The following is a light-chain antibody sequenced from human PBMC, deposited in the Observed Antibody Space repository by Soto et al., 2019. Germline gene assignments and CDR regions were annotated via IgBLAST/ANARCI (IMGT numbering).Light chain of an antibody. V-gene: IGKV3-15*01. J-gene: IGKJ2*01. CDR2: GAS. Sequence: EIVMTQSPATLSVSPGERATLSCRASQSVNSNLAWYQQKPGQAPRLLIYGASTRATGIPARFSGSGSGTEFTLTISSLQSVDFAIYYCQHYNDWGTFRQGTKLEIK. CDR1: QSVNSN. CDR3: QHYNDWGT.